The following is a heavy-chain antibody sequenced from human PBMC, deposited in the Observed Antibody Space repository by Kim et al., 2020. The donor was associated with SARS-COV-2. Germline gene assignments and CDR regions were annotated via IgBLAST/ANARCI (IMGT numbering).Heavy chain of an antibody. V-gene: IGHV4-4*02. J-gene: IGHJ3*02. CDR3: ARETSRGDDAFDI. Sequence: YTPDIKSRVTKSADKSKSQFSLKVNSVTGADTAVYYCARETSRGDDAFDIWGHGTMVTVSS. D-gene: IGHD3-10*01.